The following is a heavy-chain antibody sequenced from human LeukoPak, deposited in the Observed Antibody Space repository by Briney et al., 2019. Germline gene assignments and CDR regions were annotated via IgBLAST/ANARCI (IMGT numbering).Heavy chain of an antibody. D-gene: IGHD6-19*01. V-gene: IGHV3-23*01. CDR1: GFTFSSYA. CDR2: ISGSGGST. Sequence: GGSLRLSCAASGFTFSSYAMSWVRQAPGKELEWASAISGSGGSTYYADSVKGRFTISRDNSKNTLYLQMNSLRAEDTAIYYCAKKVSTSSGWYLDYWGQGTLVTVSS. J-gene: IGHJ4*02. CDR3: AKKVSTSSGWYLDY.